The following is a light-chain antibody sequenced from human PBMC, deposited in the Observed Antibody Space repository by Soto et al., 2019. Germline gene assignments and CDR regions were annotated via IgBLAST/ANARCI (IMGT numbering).Light chain of an antibody. CDR3: QQNGSSPWT. CDR2: GAS. V-gene: IGKV3-20*01. Sequence: EIVLTQSPGTLSLSPGERATLSCRARQSVSSNYLAWYQQKPGQAPRPLIYGASSRATGIPDRFSGSGAGTDFHLTISRLESEDFAVYYCQQNGSSPWTFGQGTKVAIK. CDR1: QSVSSNY. J-gene: IGKJ1*01.